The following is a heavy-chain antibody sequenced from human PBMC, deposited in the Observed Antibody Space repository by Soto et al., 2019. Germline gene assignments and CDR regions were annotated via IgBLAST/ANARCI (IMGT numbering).Heavy chain of an antibody. CDR2: IIPVFGTT. CDR1: GGTFRNYS. CDR3: GRYCSGGSCHTLDYYGMDV. Sequence: SVKVSCKASGGTFRNYSIGWVRQAPGQGLEWMGGIIPVFGTTNYAQKFQGRVTITADESTSTAYIEVSSLRSEDTAMFYCGRYCSGGSCHTLDYYGMDVWGQGTTVTVSS. D-gene: IGHD2-15*01. J-gene: IGHJ6*02. V-gene: IGHV1-69*13.